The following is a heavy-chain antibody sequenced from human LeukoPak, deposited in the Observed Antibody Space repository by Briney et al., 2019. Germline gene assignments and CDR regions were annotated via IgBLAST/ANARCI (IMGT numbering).Heavy chain of an antibody. Sequence: SETLSLTCTVSGGSISSYHWSWIRQPAGKGLEWIGRIYTSGSTNYNPSLKSRVTMSVDTSKNQFSLKLSSVTAADTAVYYCARGQYYYDSSGYYYFDYWGQGTLVTVSS. CDR2: IYTSGST. V-gene: IGHV4-4*07. CDR3: ARGQYYYDSSGYYYFDY. D-gene: IGHD3-22*01. CDR1: GGSISSYH. J-gene: IGHJ4*02.